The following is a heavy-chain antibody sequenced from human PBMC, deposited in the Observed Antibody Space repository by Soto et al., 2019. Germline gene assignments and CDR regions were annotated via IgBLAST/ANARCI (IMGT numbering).Heavy chain of an antibody. CDR1: GFTFSSYA. Sequence: EVQLLESGGGLVQPGGSLRLSCAASGFTFSSYAMSWVRQAPGKGLEWVSAISGSGGSTYYADSVKGWFTISRDNSKNTLSLQMNSQRAEDTAVYYCAKDSVGGGYYYYFDYWGQGTLVTVSS. J-gene: IGHJ4*02. V-gene: IGHV3-23*01. CDR3: AKDSVGGGYYYYFDY. D-gene: IGHD3-22*01. CDR2: ISGSGGST.